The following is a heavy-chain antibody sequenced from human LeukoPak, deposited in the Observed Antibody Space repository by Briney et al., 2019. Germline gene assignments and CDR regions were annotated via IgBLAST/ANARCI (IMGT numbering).Heavy chain of an antibody. CDR2: RKEGGSEK. CDR3: AREGIGYYDSSGYSDY. CDR1: GFTFSSSG. D-gene: IGHD3-22*01. J-gene: IGHJ4*02. V-gene: IGHV3-7*01. Sequence: GGTLRLSCAASGFTFSSSGFTWVRQAPGKGRERVANRKEGGSEKYYVESMKGRFPNSRDNAKNSLYLQMNSLRAEDKAVYYCAREGIGYYDSSGYSDYWGQGTLVTVSS.